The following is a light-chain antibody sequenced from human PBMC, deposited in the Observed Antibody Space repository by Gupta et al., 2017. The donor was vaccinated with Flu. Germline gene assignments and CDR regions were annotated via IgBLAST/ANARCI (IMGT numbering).Light chain of an antibody. Sequence: QSALPPPPSPSGPPGKPSTISCTATSSDVGGYHYVSWYQHHPGQVPKLMIYEVTKRPPGVPDRFSGSKSGNTASLTVSGLQAEDEADYYCSSYACSNTFWVFGGGTQLTVL. J-gene: IGLJ3*02. V-gene: IGLV2-8*01. CDR2: EVT. CDR3: SSYACSNTFWV. CDR1: SSDVGGYHY.